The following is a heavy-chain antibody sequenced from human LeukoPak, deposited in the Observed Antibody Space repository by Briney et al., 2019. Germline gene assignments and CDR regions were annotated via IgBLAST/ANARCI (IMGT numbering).Heavy chain of an antibody. D-gene: IGHD3-3*01. CDR3: ARLKKAIFGVGKSTYYFDY. CDR2: IYTSGST. J-gene: IGHJ4*02. V-gene: IGHV4-59*10. CDR1: GGSFSGYY. Sequence: SETLSLTCAVHGGSFSGYYWSWIRQPPGKGLEWIGRIYTSGSTNYNPSLKSRVTMSVDTSKNQFSLKLSSVTAADTAVYYCARLKKAIFGVGKSTYYFDYWGQGTLVTVSS.